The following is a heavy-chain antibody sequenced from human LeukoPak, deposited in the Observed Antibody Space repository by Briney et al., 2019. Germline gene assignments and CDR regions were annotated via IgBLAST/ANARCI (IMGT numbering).Heavy chain of an antibody. CDR3: ARELGSGGTCLGY. CDR2: IRSSSTYI. CDR1: GFTFNTYN. J-gene: IGHJ4*02. D-gene: IGHD2-15*01. V-gene: IGHV3-21*04. Sequence: GGSLRLSCAASGFTFNTYNMNWVRQAPGQGLEWVSSIRSSSTYIYYADSVKGRFTISRDNSKNSLYLQMNTLRAEDTAVYYCARELGSGGTCLGYWGQGTLVTVSS.